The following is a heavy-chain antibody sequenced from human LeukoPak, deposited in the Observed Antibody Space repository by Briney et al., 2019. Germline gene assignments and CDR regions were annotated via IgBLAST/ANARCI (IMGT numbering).Heavy chain of an antibody. Sequence: ASVMVSCKASGYTFNTYDIHWVRQAAGQGLEWMGWVNPNSGNSGYEQKFQGRVTITMNTSITTVYLGLDNLTSEDTAVYYCARPYCSSKTCKRWFDPWGQGTLVTVSA. D-gene: IGHD2-2*01. CDR1: GYTFNTYD. J-gene: IGHJ5*02. V-gene: IGHV1-8*03. CDR2: VNPNSGNS. CDR3: ARPYCSSKTCKRWFDP.